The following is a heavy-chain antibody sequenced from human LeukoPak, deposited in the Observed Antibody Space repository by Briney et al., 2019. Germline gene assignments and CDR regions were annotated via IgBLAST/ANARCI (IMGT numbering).Heavy chain of an antibody. CDR1: GYSISSGSY. D-gene: IGHD3-22*01. Sequence: SETLSLTCTVSGYSISSGSYWGWIRQPPGKGLEWIGNIYHSGSTYYNPSLKSRVTISVDTSKNQFSLKLSSVTAADTAVHYCVRVHVNSGYYFGDAFDIWGQGTMVTVSS. CDR2: IYHSGST. J-gene: IGHJ3*02. V-gene: IGHV4-38-2*02. CDR3: VRVHVNSGYYFGDAFDI.